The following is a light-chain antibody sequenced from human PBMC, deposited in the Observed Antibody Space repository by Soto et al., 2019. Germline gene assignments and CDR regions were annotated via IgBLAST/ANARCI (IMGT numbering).Light chain of an antibody. Sequence: IVLTQSPATLSLSPGEGATLSCRASQSIGGYVAWFQQKPGQAPRLLISDVSNRAVGIPARFSGSASGTDYTLTISSLEPEDFAVYYCQQRSAWPLTFGGGTKVEI. V-gene: IGKV3-11*01. CDR1: QSIGGY. CDR3: QQRSAWPLT. J-gene: IGKJ4*01. CDR2: DVS.